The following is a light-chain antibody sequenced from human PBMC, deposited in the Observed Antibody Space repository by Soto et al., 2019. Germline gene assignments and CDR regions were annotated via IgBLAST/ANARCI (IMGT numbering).Light chain of an antibody. CDR1: QSVSSN. CDR3: QQYNNWPPVT. CDR2: CAS. V-gene: IGKV3D-15*01. J-gene: IGKJ1*01. Sequence: EIVMTQSPATLSVSPGERATLSCRASQSVSSNLAWYQQKPVQAPRLLIYCASTSATGITARFSGSGSGTEFTLTISSLQSADFAVYYCQQYNNWPPVTFGQGTKVDIK.